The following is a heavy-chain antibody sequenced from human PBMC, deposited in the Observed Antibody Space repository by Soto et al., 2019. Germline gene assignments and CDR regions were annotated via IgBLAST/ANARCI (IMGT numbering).Heavy chain of an antibody. CDR1: GGPFSSYA. CDR2: IIPIFGTA. Sequence: GASVKLSCKSSGGPFSSYAISWVRQAPGQGLEWMGGIIPIFGTANYAQKFQGRVTITADESTSTAYMELSSLRSEDTAVYYCAREWPTGVNWFDPWGQGTLVTVSS. J-gene: IGHJ5*02. V-gene: IGHV1-69*13. D-gene: IGHD4-17*01. CDR3: AREWPTGVNWFDP.